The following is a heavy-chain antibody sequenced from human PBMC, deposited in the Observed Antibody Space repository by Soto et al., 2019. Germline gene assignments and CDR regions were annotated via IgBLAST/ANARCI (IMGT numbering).Heavy chain of an antibody. V-gene: IGHV1-3*01. CDR1: GYTFTSYA. CDR3: ARAAKVVVAANEFDY. D-gene: IGHD2-15*01. CDR2: INAGNGNT. Sequence: ASVEVSCKASGYTFTSYAMHWVRQATGQRLEWMGWINAGNGNTKYSQKFQGRVTITRDTSASTAYMELSSLRSEDTAVYYCARAAKVVVAANEFDYWGQGTQVTVSS. J-gene: IGHJ4*02.